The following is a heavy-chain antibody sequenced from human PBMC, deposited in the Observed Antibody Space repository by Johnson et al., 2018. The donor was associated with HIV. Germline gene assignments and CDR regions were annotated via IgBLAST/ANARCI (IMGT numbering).Heavy chain of an antibody. CDR3: ARDTAMVHDAFDT. J-gene: IGHJ3*02. CDR2: IGGSGGST. Sequence: EQLVESGGGLVQPGGSLRLSCAASGFTFSNSAMSWVRQAPGKGLEWVSGIGGSGGSTHYADSVKGRFTSSRDNSKNTLYLQMNSLRAEDTAVYYCARDTAMVHDAFDTWGLGTVVTVSS. D-gene: IGHD5-18*01. CDR1: GFTFSNSA. V-gene: IGHV3-23*04.